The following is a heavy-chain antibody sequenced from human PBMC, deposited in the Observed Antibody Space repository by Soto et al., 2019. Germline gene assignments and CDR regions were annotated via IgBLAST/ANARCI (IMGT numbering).Heavy chain of an antibody. V-gene: IGHV1-69*12. J-gene: IGHJ6*02. CDR2: IIPIFGTA. Sequence: QVQLVQSGAEVKKPGSSVKVSCKASGGTFSSYAISWVRQAPGQGLEWMGGIIPIFGTADYAQKFQGRVTSTADESTSTAYMEMSSLRSDDTAVYYCASLIAAAGPPHSPRYYYGMDVWGQGTTVTVSS. CDR3: ASLIAAAGPPHSPRYYYGMDV. CDR1: GGTFSSYA. D-gene: IGHD6-13*01.